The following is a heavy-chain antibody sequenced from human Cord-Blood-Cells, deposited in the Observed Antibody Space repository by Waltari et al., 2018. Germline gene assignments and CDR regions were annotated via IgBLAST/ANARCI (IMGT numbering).Heavy chain of an antibody. J-gene: IGHJ3*02. CDR3: ARKERRVYYDFWSGYYDAFDI. CDR2: IYYSGST. V-gene: IGHV4-39*01. D-gene: IGHD3-3*01. CDR1: AGSISSSSYY. Sequence: QLQLQESGPGLVKPSETLSLTCTVSAGSISSSSYYWGWIRQPPGKGLEWIGSIYYSGSTYYNPSLKSRVTISVDTSKNQFSLKLSSVTAADTAVYYCARKERRVYYDFWSGYYDAFDIWGQGTMVIVSS.